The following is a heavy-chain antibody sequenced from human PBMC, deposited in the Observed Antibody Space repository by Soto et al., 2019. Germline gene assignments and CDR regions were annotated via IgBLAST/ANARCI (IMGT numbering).Heavy chain of an antibody. D-gene: IGHD3-10*01. J-gene: IGHJ4*02. CDR2: IWYDGSQK. CDR3: ARWGTDRGLDF. Sequence: QVQLMESGGGVVQPGWSLTLSCAPSGFTFSSYAIHWVRQAPGRGLEWLAVIWYDGSQKYYADSVKGRFIISRDHSQNALSLQMNSLRIEDTAVYYRARWGTDRGLDFWGQGTPVTVSS. CDR1: GFTFSSYA. V-gene: IGHV3-33*01.